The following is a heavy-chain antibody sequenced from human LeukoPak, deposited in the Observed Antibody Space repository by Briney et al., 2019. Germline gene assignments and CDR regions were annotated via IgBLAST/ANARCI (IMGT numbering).Heavy chain of an antibody. Sequence: PSETLSLTCTVSGGSISGYYWSWIRQHPGKGLEWIGYIYYSGSTYYNPSLKSRVTISVDTSKNQFSLKLSSVTAADTAVYYCARGRGTYYFDYWGQGTLVTVSS. J-gene: IGHJ4*02. CDR2: IYYSGST. D-gene: IGHD1-1*01. CDR3: ARGRGTYYFDY. V-gene: IGHV4-31*03. CDR1: GGSISGYY.